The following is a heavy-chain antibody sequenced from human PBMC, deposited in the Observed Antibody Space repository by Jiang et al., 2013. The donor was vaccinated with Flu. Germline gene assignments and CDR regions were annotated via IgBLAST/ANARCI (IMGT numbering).Heavy chain of an antibody. V-gene: IGHV1-8*01. CDR1: GYTFTSYD. D-gene: IGHD2-2*01. Sequence: SGAEVKKPGASVKVSCKASGYTFTSYDINWVRQATGQGLEWMGWMNPNSGNTGYAQKFQGRVTMTRNTSISTAYMELSSLRSEDTAVYYCARVHCRRSSTSCYAAAYWGQGTLVTVSS. J-gene: IGHJ4*02. CDR3: ARVHCRRSSTSCYAAAY. CDR2: MNPNSGNT.